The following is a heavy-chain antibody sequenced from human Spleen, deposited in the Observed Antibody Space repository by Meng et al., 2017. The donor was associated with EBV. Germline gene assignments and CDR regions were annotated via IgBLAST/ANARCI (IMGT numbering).Heavy chain of an antibody. CDR1: GGSINSDGYY. CDR2: IYHSGNT. J-gene: IGHJ4*02. D-gene: IGHD4-17*01. V-gene: IGHV4-39*02. CDR3: ARGDRASMTTVTSLVY. Sequence: QLRLRESGPGLRKPSKTLSLTCAVSGGSINSDGYYWGWIRQPPGKGLEWIGSIYHSGNTYYNPSLKSRLAISVDTSKNRFSLTLNSVTASDTAVYYCARGDRASMTTVTSLVYWGQGTLVTVSS.